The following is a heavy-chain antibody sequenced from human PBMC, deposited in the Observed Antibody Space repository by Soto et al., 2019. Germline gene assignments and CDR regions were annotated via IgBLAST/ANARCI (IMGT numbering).Heavy chain of an antibody. CDR2: INSDGSST. D-gene: IGHD2-2*01. CDR3: ARVGDCSSTSCYVVDDRPEFDP. V-gene: IGHV3-74*01. J-gene: IGHJ5*02. Sequence: EVQLVESGGGLVQPGGSLRLSCAASGFTFSSYWMHWVRQAPGKGLVWVSRINSDGSSTSYADSVKGRFTISRDNAKNTLYLQMNSLRAEDTAVYYCARVGDCSSTSCYVVDDRPEFDPWGQGTLVTVSS. CDR1: GFTFSSYW.